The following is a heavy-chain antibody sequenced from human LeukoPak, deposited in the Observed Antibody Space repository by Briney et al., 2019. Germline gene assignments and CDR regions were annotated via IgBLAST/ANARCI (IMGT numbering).Heavy chain of an antibody. V-gene: IGHV3-11*01. D-gene: IGHD4/OR15-4a*01. CDR2: ISSSGSTI. CDR3: ARRAGAYSHPYDY. Sequence: GSLRLSCAASGFTFSDYYMSWIRQAPGKGLEWVSYISSSGSTIYYADSVKGRFTISRDNSKNTLYLQMNSLRAEDTAVYYCARRAGAYSHPYDYWGQGTLVTVSS. J-gene: IGHJ4*02. CDR1: GFTFSDYY.